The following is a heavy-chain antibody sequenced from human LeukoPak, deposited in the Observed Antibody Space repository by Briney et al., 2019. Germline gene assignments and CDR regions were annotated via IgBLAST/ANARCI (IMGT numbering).Heavy chain of an antibody. D-gene: IGHD6-13*01. CDR3: ARSRYSSSWYGSPFGFDY. V-gene: IGHV4-30-4*01. CDR1: GGSISSGDYY. Sequence: SQTLSLTCTVSGGSISSGDYYWSWIRQPPGKGLEWIGYIYYSGSTYYNPSLKSRVTISVDTSKNQFPLKLSSVTAADTAVYYCARSRYSSSWYGSPFGFDYWGQGTLVTVSS. J-gene: IGHJ4*02. CDR2: IYYSGST.